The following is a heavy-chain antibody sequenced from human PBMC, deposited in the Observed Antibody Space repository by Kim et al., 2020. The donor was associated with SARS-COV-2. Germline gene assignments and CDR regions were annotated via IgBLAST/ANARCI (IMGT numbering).Heavy chain of an antibody. CDR1: GGTFSSYA. CDR3: ARSPYYDSNWYFDL. Sequence: SVKVSCKASGGTFSSYAISWVRQAPGQGLEWMGGIIPIFGTANYAQKFQGRVTITADESTSTAYMELSSLSSADTAVYYFARSPYYDSNWYFDLWGRGT. CDR2: IIPIFGTA. V-gene: IGHV1-69*13. J-gene: IGHJ2*01. D-gene: IGHD3-22*01.